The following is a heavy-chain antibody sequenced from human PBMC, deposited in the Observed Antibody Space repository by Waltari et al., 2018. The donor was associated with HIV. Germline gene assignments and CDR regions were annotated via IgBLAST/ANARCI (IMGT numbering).Heavy chain of an antibody. J-gene: IGHJ5*01. CDR2: ISGIGYSM. CDR1: GFTFSSLP. V-gene: IGHV3-23*01. CDR3: VRHPYSDYSLVWVDS. D-gene: IGHD4-17*01. Sequence: EVQLLESGGGLVQTGGSLRLSCAASGFTFSSLPLRWVRQAPGKGLEWVSIISGIGYSMNYADSAKGHFTISRDNSKNVLYLQMNSLRVEDTAIYYCVRHPYSDYSLVWVDSWGQGTLVSVSS.